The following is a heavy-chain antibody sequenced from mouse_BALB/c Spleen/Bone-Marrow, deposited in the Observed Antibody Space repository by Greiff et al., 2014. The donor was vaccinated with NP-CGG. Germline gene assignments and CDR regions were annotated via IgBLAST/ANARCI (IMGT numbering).Heavy chain of an antibody. Sequence: VKLMESGAELVRPGTSVKVSCKGSGYAFTNYLIEWVKQRPGQGLEWIGVINSGSGGTKYNEKFKGKATLTADKSPSTAYMQLSSLTSDDSAVYFCARAITDAMDYWGQGTSVTVSS. J-gene: IGHJ4*01. V-gene: IGHV1-54*01. D-gene: IGHD2-4*01. CDR3: ARAITDAMDY. CDR1: GYAFTNYL. CDR2: INSGSGGT.